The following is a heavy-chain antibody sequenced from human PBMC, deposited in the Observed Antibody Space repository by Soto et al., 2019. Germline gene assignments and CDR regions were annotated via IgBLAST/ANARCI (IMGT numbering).Heavy chain of an antibody. J-gene: IGHJ4*02. V-gene: IGHV3-33*01. CDR3: AREGSSSPDY. CDR2: IWYDGSNK. CDR1: GFTFSSYG. Sequence: QVQLVESGGGVVQPGRSLRLSCAASGFTFSSYGMHWVRQAPGKGLEWVAVIWYDGSNKYYADSMKGRFTISRDNSKNTLYLQMNSLRAEDTAVYYCAREGSSSPDYWGQGTLVTVSS. D-gene: IGHD6-6*01.